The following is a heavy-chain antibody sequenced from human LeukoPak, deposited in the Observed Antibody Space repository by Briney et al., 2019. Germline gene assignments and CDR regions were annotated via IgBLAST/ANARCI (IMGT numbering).Heavy chain of an antibody. J-gene: IGHJ6*02. CDR1: GDSFRGYY. CDR3: ARGEYTLLRGGIDV. Sequence: SETLSLTCDVSGDSFRGYYWTWVRQSRGKGLEWIGHISHSGDTNYSPSLTSRVSISIDTSKNQFSLKLTSVTAADTAVYYCARGEYTLLRGGIDVWGQGTTVTVSS. D-gene: IGHD6-6*01. V-gene: IGHV4-34*01. CDR2: ISHSGDT.